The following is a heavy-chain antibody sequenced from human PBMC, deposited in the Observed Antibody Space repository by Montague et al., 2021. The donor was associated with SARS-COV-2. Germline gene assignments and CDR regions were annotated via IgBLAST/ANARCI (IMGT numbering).Heavy chain of an antibody. CDR1: GFTFSSYG. CDR3: AKDQGDCSSSRCFRGWTYYYSGMDV. D-gene: IGHD2-2*01. V-gene: IGHV3-30*18. CDR2: ISYGGSNK. J-gene: IGHJ6*02. Sequence: SLRLSCAASGFTFSSYGIHWVRQAPGKGLEWVAVISYGGSNKHYADSVKGRFTISRDNSKNTLYLQMNSLRAEDTAVYYCAKDQGDCSSSRCFRGWTYYYSGMDVWGQGTTVTVSS.